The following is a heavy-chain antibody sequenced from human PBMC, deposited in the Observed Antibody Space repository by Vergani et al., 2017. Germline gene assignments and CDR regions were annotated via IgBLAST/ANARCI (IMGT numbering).Heavy chain of an antibody. Sequence: QVQLQQWGAGLLKPSETLSLTCAVYGGSFSGYYWSWIRQPPGKGLEWIGEINHSGSTNYNPSLKSRVTISVDTSKNQFSLKLSSVTAADTAVYYCARGSEYSSSGFDYWGQGTLVTVSS. D-gene: IGHD6-6*01. V-gene: IGHV4-34*01. CDR3: ARGSEYSSSGFDY. CDR1: GGSFSGYY. CDR2: INHSGST. J-gene: IGHJ4*02.